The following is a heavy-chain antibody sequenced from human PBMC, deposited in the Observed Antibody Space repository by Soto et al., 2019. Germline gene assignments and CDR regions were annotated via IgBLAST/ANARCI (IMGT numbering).Heavy chain of an antibody. J-gene: IGHJ4*02. CDR3: ARRTPYDSSDY. CDR1: GFTFSDYY. D-gene: IGHD3-22*01. V-gene: IGHV3-11*06. Sequence: PGGSLRLSCAASGFTFSDYYMSWIRQAPGKGLEWVSYISSSSSYTNYADSVKGRFTISRDNAKDSLYLQMNSLRAEDTAVYYCARRTPYDSSDYWGQGTLVTVSS. CDR2: ISSSSSYT.